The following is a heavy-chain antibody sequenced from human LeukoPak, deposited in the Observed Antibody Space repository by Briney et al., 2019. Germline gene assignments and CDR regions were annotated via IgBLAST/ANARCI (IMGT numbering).Heavy chain of an antibody. CDR1: GFTFSSYG. V-gene: IGHV3-33*06. CDR2: IWYDGSNK. CDR3: AKLRYSGYGPGDY. Sequence: PGRSLRLSCVVSGFTFSSYGMHWVRQAPGKGLEWVALIWYDGSNKYYADSVKGRFTVSRDNSKNTLYLQMNSLRAEDTAIYYCAKLRYSGYGPGDYWGQGILVTVSS. J-gene: IGHJ4*02. D-gene: IGHD5-12*01.